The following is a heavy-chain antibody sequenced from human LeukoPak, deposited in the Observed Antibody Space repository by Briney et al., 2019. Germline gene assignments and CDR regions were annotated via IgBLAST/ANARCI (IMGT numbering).Heavy chain of an antibody. J-gene: IGHJ4*02. D-gene: IGHD3-22*01. V-gene: IGHV3-74*01. CDR1: GFTFSSYW. CDR3: ARSSRSGYYHFDY. Sequence: GGSLRLSCAASGFTFSSYWMHWVRQAPGKGLVWVSRINTDGSTTNYADSVKGRFTISRDNAKNTLYLQMNSLRAEDTAVYYCARSSRSGYYHFDYWGQGTLVTVSS. CDR2: INTDGSTT.